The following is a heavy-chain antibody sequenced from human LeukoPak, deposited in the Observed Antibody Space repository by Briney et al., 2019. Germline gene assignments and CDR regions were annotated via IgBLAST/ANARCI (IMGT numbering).Heavy chain of an antibody. CDR3: AKDLQVGGCSYASAWDFDY. Sequence: PGGSLRLSCAASGFTFSSYAMSWVRQAPGKGLEWVSAISGSGGSTYYADSVKGRFTISRDNSKNTLYLQMNSLRAEDTAVYYCAKDLQVGGCSYASAWDFDYWGQGTLVTVSS. V-gene: IGHV3-23*01. CDR1: GFTFSSYA. D-gene: IGHD5-18*01. CDR2: ISGSGGST. J-gene: IGHJ4*02.